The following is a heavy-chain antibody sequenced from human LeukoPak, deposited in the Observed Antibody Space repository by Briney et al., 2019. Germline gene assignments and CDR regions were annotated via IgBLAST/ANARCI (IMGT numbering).Heavy chain of an antibody. CDR2: IGTNGIST. Sequence: GGSLRLSCSASGFTFNSYAIHWVRQAPGKGLEYVSSIGTNGISTYYADSVTGRFAISRDNSKNSLYLQMSSLRAEDTAVYYCVKGQEVVYAPTFDYWGQGTLVTVSS. J-gene: IGHJ4*02. CDR1: GFTFNSYA. V-gene: IGHV3-64D*09. D-gene: IGHD2-8*02. CDR3: VKGQEVVYAPTFDY.